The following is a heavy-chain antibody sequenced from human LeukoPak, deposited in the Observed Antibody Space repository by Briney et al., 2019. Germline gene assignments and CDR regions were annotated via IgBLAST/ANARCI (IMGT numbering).Heavy chain of an antibody. CDR1: GGSISSGDYY. CDR2: IYYSGST. CDR3: ARGRYCSSTSCYIPHDAFDI. Sequence: SETLSLTCTVSGGSISSGDYYWSWIRQPPGKGLEWIGYIYYSGSTYYNPSLKSRVTISVDTSKNQFSLKLSSVTAADTAVYYCARGRYCSSTSCYIPHDAFDIWGQGKMVTVSS. V-gene: IGHV4-30-4*08. D-gene: IGHD2-2*02. J-gene: IGHJ3*02.